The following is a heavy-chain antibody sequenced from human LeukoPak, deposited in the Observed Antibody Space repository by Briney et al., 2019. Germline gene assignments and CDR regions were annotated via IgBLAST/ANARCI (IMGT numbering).Heavy chain of an antibody. CDR3: AKVDWRSDCSAGSCPN. Sequence: GGSLRLSCAVSGFTFSNYFFNWVRQAPGKGLEWVSGIGGSGGATYYADSVKGRFTISRDNSRNTLYLQINSLRAEDTAVYYCAKVDWRSDCSAGSCPNWGQGTLVTVSS. D-gene: IGHD2-15*01. J-gene: IGHJ4*02. CDR2: IGGSGGAT. CDR1: GFTFSNYF. V-gene: IGHV3-23*01.